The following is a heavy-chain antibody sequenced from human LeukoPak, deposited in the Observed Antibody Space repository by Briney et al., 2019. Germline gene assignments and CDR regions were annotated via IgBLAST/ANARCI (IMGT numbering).Heavy chain of an antibody. CDR2: IIPIFGTA. CDR1: GGTFSSYA. J-gene: IGHJ4*02. CDR3: AHTGLVVVAATHRIWSSFDI. D-gene: IGHD2-15*01. Sequence: ASVKVSCKASGGTFSSYAISWVRQAPGQGLEWMGGIIPIFGTANYAQKFQGRVTITADKSTSTAYMELSSLRSEDTAVYYCAHTGLVVVAATHRIWSSFDIWGQGTLVTVSS. V-gene: IGHV1-69*06.